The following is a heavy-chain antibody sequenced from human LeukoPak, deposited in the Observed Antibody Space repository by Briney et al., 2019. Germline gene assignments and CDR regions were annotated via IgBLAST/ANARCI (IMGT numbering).Heavy chain of an antibody. D-gene: IGHD6-13*01. V-gene: IGHV4-59*01. CDR3: ARGETKRGSSNWGYYYYYMDV. Sequence: SETLSLTCTVSGGSISTYYWTWIRQPPGKGLEWIGYIHYSGSTNYNPSLKSRVTISVDTSKNQFSLKLSSVTAADTAVYYCARGETKRGSSNWGYYYYYMDVWGKGTTVTISS. CDR1: GGSISTYY. CDR2: IHYSGST. J-gene: IGHJ6*03.